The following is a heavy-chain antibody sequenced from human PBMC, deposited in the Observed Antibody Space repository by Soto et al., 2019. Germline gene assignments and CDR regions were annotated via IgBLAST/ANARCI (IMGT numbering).Heavy chain of an antibody. J-gene: IGHJ4*02. CDR3: ASGYSYGYPFDY. V-gene: IGHV3-11*01. CDR1: GFIFSDYY. Sequence: GGSLRLSCAASGFIFSDYYMSWIRQAPGKGLEWLSYISSSGSTIYYADSVKGRFTISRDNAKNSMDLQMSSLRAEDTAVYYCASGYSYGYPFDYWGPGTLVTVSS. D-gene: IGHD5-18*01. CDR2: ISSSGSTI.